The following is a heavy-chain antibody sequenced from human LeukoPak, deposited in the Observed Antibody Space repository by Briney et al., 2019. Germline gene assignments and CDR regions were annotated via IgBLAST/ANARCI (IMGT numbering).Heavy chain of an antibody. CDR2: IYYSGNT. Sequence: SETLSLTCTVSGGSISGSNYYWGWIRQPPGKGLEWIGTIYYSGNTYYNPSLKSRVTISVDTSKNQFSLKLSSVTAADTAVCYCARHPITPTWVVWFDPWGQGTLVTVSP. CDR1: GGSISGSNYY. CDR3: ARHPITPTWVVWFDP. V-gene: IGHV4-39*01. D-gene: IGHD1-14*01. J-gene: IGHJ5*02.